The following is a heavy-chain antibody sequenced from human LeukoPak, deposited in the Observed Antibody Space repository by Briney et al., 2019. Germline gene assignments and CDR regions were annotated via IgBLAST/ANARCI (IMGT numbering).Heavy chain of an antibody. CDR2: ISTSGSTI. Sequence: PGGSLRLSCAASGFTFSSHEMNWVRQAPGKGLEWVSYISTSGSTIYYADSVKGRFTISRDNAKNSLYLRMNSLRAEDTAVYYCARDPDWLRFEGNYFDYWGQGTLVTVSS. CDR1: GFTFSSHE. J-gene: IGHJ4*02. CDR3: ARDPDWLRFEGNYFDY. V-gene: IGHV3-48*03. D-gene: IGHD5-12*01.